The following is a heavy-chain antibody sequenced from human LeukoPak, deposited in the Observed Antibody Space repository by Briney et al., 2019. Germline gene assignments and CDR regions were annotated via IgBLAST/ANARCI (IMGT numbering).Heavy chain of an antibody. V-gene: IGHV3-74*01. CDR1: GFTFSSYW. CDR3: AKYCSGGSCYSGLY. Sequence: PGGSLRLSCAASGFTFSSYWMHWVRQAPGKGLVWVSRINSDGSSTYYADSVKGRFTISRDTSKNTLYLQMNSLRAEDTAVYYCAKYCSGGSCYSGLYWGQGTLVTVSS. D-gene: IGHD2-15*01. J-gene: IGHJ4*02. CDR2: INSDGSST.